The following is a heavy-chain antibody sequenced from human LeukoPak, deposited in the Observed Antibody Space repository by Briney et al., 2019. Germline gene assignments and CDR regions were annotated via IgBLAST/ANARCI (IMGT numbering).Heavy chain of an antibody. V-gene: IGHV1-69*06. CDR1: GGTFSSYA. J-gene: IGHJ4*02. D-gene: IGHD3-22*01. Sequence: SVKVSCKASGGTFSSYAISWVRQAPGQGLEWMGGIIPIFGTANYAQKFQGRVTITADKSTSTAYMELSSLRSEDTAVYYCARDQTPTSYYYDSSGYSPFDYWGQGTLVTVSS. CDR3: ARDQTPTSYYYDSSGYSPFDY. CDR2: IIPIFGTA.